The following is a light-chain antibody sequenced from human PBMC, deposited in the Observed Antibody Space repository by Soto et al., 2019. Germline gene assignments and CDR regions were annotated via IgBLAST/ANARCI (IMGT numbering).Light chain of an antibody. CDR1: QSVSSSY. CDR2: GAS. J-gene: IGKJ1*01. CDR3: QQYGSSPT. V-gene: IGKV3-20*01. Sequence: EIVLTQSPGTLSLSPGERATLSCRASQSVSSSYLAWYQQKPGQAPRLLIYGASSRATGIPDRFSGSGSGTDFTLTISRLEPEDVAVYYCQQYGSSPTFGQGTKWIS.